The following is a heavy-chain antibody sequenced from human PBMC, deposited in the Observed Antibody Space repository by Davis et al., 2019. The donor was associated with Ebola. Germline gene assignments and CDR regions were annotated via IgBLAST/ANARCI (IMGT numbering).Heavy chain of an antibody. CDR1: GGSFSHYY. D-gene: IGHD6-13*01. CDR2: INHSGST. J-gene: IGHJ4*02. V-gene: IGHV4-34*01. CDR3: ARGDLGGKQLVY. Sequence: SETLSLTCAVYGGSFSHYYWTWIRQPPGKGLEWIGEINHSGSTSYNPSLKSRLIISIDTSKNQFSLQLNSVTAADTAVYYCARGDLGGKQLVYWGQGTLVSVSS.